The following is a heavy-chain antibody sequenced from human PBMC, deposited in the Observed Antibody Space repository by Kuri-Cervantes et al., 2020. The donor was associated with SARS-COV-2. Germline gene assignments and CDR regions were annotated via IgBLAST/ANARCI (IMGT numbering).Heavy chain of an antibody. Sequence: GESLKISCAASGFTLSSYAMHWVRQAPGKGLEWVAVISYDGSNKYYADSVKGRFTISRDNSKNTLYLQMNSLRAEDTAVYYCARGRHIVVVTVIRENYYFDYWGQGTLVTVSS. CDR2: ISYDGSNK. V-gene: IGHV3-30*07. CDR1: GFTLSSYA. CDR3: ARGRHIVVVTVIRENYYFDY. J-gene: IGHJ4*02. D-gene: IGHD2-21*02.